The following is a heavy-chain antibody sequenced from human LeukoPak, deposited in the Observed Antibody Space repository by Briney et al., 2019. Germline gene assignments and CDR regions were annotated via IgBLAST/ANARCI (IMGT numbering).Heavy chain of an antibody. D-gene: IGHD6-13*01. Sequence: SVTLSLTCTVSGGSISSGGYYWSWIRQHPGKGLEWIGYIYYSGSTYYNPSLKSRVTISVDTSKNQFSLKLSSVTAADTAVYYCAREGIAAAAVGDYWGQGTLVTVSS. J-gene: IGHJ4*02. CDR3: AREGIAAAAVGDY. CDR1: GGSISSGGYY. V-gene: IGHV4-31*03. CDR2: IYYSGST.